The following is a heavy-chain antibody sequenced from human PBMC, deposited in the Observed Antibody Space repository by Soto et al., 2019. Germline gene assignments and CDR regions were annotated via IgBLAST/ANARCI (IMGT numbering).Heavy chain of an antibody. CDR3: ETTYYYGSSGYSY. V-gene: IGHV4-30-2*02. CDR2: IYHSGTT. J-gene: IGHJ4*02. CDR1: GGSISSGGYS. D-gene: IGHD3-22*01. Sequence: PSETLSLTCAVCGGSISSGGYSWSWIPQPPGKGLEWLGYIYHSGTTYYNPSLKSRVTISVDRSKNQFSPKLTSVTAAVRAVYHCETTYYYGSSGYSYWGQGTLVTVSS.